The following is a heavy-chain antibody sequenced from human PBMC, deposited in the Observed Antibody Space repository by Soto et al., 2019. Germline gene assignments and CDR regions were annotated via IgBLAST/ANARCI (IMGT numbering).Heavy chain of an antibody. Sequence: GGSLRLSCAASGFTFSGSAMHWVRQASGKGLEWVGRIRSKANSYATAYAASVKGRFTISRDDSKNTAYLQMNSLKTEDTAVYYCTRLDSGYDTPYYYYYMDVWGKGTTVTVSS. D-gene: IGHD5-12*01. V-gene: IGHV3-73*01. CDR1: GFTFSGSA. CDR3: TRLDSGYDTPYYYYYMDV. J-gene: IGHJ6*03. CDR2: IRSKANSYAT.